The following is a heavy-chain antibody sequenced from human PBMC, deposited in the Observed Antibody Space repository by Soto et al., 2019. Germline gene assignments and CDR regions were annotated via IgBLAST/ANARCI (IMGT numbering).Heavy chain of an antibody. V-gene: IGHV5-51*01. CDR2: IYPGDSDT. Sequence: GASLKISCKGSGYSFTSYWIGWVRQMPGKGLEWMGIIYPGDSDTRYSPSFQGQVTISADKSISTAYLQWSSLKASDTAMYPCARHVRAPSYYYCMDGWDKGTTVTVSS. J-gene: IGHJ6*04. CDR3: ARHVRAPSYYYCMDG. CDR1: GYSFTSYW.